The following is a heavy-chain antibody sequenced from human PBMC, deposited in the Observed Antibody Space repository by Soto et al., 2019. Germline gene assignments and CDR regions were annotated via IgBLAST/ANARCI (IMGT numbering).Heavy chain of an antibody. CDR2: MYPGDSDT. Sequence: GESLNISCKGSGYSFTSYWIGWVRQMPGKGLEWMGIMYPGDSDTRYSPSFQGQVTNSTDKPIRTPYLQWTSLKASDTAMYYCARTRNSARSDAGEDFQHWGQGTLVTVSS. CDR3: ARTRNSARSDAGEDFQH. D-gene: IGHD1-26*01. V-gene: IGHV5-51*04. CDR1: GYSFTSYW. J-gene: IGHJ1*01.